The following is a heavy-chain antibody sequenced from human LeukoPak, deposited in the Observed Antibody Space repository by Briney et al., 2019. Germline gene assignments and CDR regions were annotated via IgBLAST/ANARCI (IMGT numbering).Heavy chain of an antibody. D-gene: IGHD7-27*01. Sequence: SVKVSCKASGGTFRDYSINWVRQAPGQGLEWMGSLIPLSGAPKYAQKFQGRVTISADESTSTAYMELSSLRSEDTAVYYCAREKLGINWFDPWGQGTLVTVSS. CDR1: GGTFRDYS. V-gene: IGHV1-69*15. J-gene: IGHJ5*02. CDR2: LIPLSGAP. CDR3: AREKLGINWFDP.